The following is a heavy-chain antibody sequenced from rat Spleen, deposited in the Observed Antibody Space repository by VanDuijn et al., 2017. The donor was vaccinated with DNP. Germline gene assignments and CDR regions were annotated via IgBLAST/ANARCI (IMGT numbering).Heavy chain of an antibody. CDR2: ISPGGGNI. CDR1: GFIFSDFY. Sequence: EVQLVESGGDLVQPGRSLKLSCAASGFIFSDFYMAWVRQAPKKGLEWVAAISPGGGNIYYRDSVKGRFTISRDNAKSTLYLQMDSLRSEETATYYCAKAGGYSPWYFDYWGQGVMVTVSS. CDR3: AKAGGYSPWYFDY. D-gene: IGHD1-11*01. J-gene: IGHJ2*01. V-gene: IGHV5S11*01.